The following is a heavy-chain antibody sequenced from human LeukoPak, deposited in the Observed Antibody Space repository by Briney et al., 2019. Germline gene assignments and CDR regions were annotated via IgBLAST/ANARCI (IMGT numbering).Heavy chain of an antibody. CDR3: AGGDMVRGEYDY. D-gene: IGHD3-10*01. J-gene: IGHJ4*02. CDR2: ISSSGTTM. V-gene: IGHV3-11*01. Sequence: GGSLRLSCAASGFIFSDYYMTWIRQAPGKGLVWVSYISSSGTTMYYADSVKGRFTISRDNAQNSLSLQMNSLRAEDTAMYYCAGGDMVRGEYDYWGQGTLVTVSS. CDR1: GFIFSDYY.